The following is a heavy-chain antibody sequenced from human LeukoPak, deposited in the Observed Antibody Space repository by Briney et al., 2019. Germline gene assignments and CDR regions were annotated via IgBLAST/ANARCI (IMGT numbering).Heavy chain of an antibody. V-gene: IGHV5-51*01. D-gene: IGHD2-2*01. CDR3: ARLAVPAAPFDY. Sequence: GESLKISCKSSGYSFNSYWNGWVRQMPGKGLEWMGIIYPGDSDTRYSPSFQGQVTISADKSISTAYLQWSSLKASDTAMYYCARLAVPAAPFDYWGQGTLVTVSS. CDR2: IYPGDSDT. CDR1: GYSFNSYW. J-gene: IGHJ4*02.